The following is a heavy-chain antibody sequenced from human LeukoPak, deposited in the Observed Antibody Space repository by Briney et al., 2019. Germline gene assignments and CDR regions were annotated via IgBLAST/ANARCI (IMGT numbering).Heavy chain of an antibody. Sequence: PSETLSLTCAVSGYSISSGYYWGWIRQPPGKGLEWIGNIYHSGSTYYNPSLKSRVTISVDTSKNQFSLKLSSVTAAATAVYYCAQQSLRSPDYWGQGTLVTVSS. D-gene: IGHD3-16*01. CDR3: AQQSLRSPDY. J-gene: IGHJ4*02. V-gene: IGHV4-38-2*01. CDR2: IYHSGST. CDR1: GYSISSGYY.